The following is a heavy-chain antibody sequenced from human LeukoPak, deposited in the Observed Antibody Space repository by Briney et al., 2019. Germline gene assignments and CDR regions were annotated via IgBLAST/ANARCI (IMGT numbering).Heavy chain of an antibody. V-gene: IGHV3-21*01. CDR1: GFTFSSSH. CDR2: ISSSSSYI. J-gene: IGHJ4*02. CDR3: VRDLGGRSGH. Sequence: RGSLRLSCAASGFTFSSSHMNWVRQAPGKGLEWVSSISSSSSYIYYADSVKGRFTISRDNAKNSLYLQMNSLRAEDTAVYYCVRDLGGRSGHWGQGTLVTVSS. D-gene: IGHD1-26*01.